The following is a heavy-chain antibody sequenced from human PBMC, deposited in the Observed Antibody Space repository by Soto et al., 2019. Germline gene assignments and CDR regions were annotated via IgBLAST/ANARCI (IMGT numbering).Heavy chain of an antibody. CDR1: GFTFSDYY. CDR2: ISSSGSTI. J-gene: IGHJ3*02. CDR3: SGYYSYAFDM. V-gene: IGHV3-11*01. D-gene: IGHD3-22*01. Sequence: GGSLRLSCAASGFTFSDYYTSWIRQAPGKGLEWVSYISSSGSTIYYADSVKGRFTISRDNAKNSLYLQMNSLRAEDTAVYYCSGYYSYAFDMWGQGTMVTVSS.